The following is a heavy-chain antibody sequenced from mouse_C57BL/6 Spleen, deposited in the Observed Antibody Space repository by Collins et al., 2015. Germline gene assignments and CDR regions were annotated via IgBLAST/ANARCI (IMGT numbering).Heavy chain of an antibody. CDR2: IDPETVIT. V-gene: IGHV1-15*01. D-gene: IGHD1-1*01. Sequence: QVQLQQSGAELVRPGASVTLSCKASGYTFTDYEMHWVKQTPVHGLEWIGAIDPETVITAYNQKFKGKAILTADKSSSTAYMELRSLTSEDSAAYHCTRSEVFYYGRSPYYFDHWGQGTTLTVSS. J-gene: IGHJ2*01. CDR3: TRSEVFYYGRSPYYFDH. CDR1: GYTFTDYE.